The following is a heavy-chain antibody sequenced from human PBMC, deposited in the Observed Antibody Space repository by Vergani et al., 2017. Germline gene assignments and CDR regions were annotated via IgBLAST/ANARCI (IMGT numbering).Heavy chain of an antibody. V-gene: IGHV3-13*01. CDR1: GFTFSSYD. J-gene: IGHJ4*02. Sequence: EVQLVESGGGLVQPGGSLRLSCAASGFTFSSYDMHWVRQATGKGLEWVSAIGTAGDTYYPGSVKGRFTISRENAKNSLYLQMNSLRAGDTAIYYCARAVSITVGDPPGYWGQGTLVIVSS. CDR2: IGTAGDT. D-gene: IGHD3-16*01. CDR3: ARAVSITVGDPPGY.